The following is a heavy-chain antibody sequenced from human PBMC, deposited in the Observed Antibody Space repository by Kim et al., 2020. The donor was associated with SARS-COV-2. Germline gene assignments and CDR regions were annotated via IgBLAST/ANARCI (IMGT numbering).Heavy chain of an antibody. J-gene: IGHJ4*02. D-gene: IGHD1-1*01. CDR3: ARSPANSLILQRQVLYYFDY. Sequence: GGSLRLSCAASGFTVSSNYMSWVRQAPGKGLEWVSVIYSGGSTYYADSVKGRFTISRDNSKNTLYLQMNSLRAEDTAVYYCARSPANSLILQRQVLYYFDYWGQGTLVTVSS. CDR2: IYSGGST. CDR1: GFTVSSNY. V-gene: IGHV3-53*01.